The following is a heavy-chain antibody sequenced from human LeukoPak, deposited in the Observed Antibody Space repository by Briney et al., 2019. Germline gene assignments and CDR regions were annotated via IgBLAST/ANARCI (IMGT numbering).Heavy chain of an antibody. V-gene: IGHV4-4*07. CDR2: IHSSGST. Sequence: PSETLSLTCAVSGGSTISNYWNWIRQAAGKGLEWIGRIHSSGSTNYNPSLKSRVTMSVDTSKNQFSLNLSSVTAADTAVYYCARANAFDLWGQGTMVTVSS. J-gene: IGHJ3*01. CDR3: ARANAFDL. CDR1: GGSTISNY.